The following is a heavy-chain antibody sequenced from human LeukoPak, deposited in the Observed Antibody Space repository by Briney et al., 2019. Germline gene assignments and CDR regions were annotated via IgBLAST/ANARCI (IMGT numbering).Heavy chain of an antibody. D-gene: IGHD1-1*01. CDR1: GYTFSNFD. CDR2: MNPKTGNT. J-gene: IGHJ3*02. Sequence: ASVKVSCKASGYTFSNFDINWVRQATGQGLEWMGWMNPKTGNTGYAQKFQGRVTMTRNTSISTAYMELSSLRSEDTAVYYCARANWNDDSAFDIWGQGTMVTVSS. V-gene: IGHV1-8*01. CDR3: ARANWNDDSAFDI.